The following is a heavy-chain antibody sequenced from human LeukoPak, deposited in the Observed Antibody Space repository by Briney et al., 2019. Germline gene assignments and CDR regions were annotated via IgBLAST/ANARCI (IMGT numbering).Heavy chain of an antibody. J-gene: IGHJ4*02. CDR3: ARGRGSWSSDY. CDR1: GFTLSNYA. CDR2: VSYDGSNK. Sequence: GGSLRLSCAASGFTLSNYAMHWVRQAPGKGLEWVAVVSYDGSNKYYADSVKGRFTISRDNSKNTLYLQMNSLRAEDTAVYYCARGRGSWSSDYWGQGTLVTVSS. D-gene: IGHD6-13*01. V-gene: IGHV3-30-3*01.